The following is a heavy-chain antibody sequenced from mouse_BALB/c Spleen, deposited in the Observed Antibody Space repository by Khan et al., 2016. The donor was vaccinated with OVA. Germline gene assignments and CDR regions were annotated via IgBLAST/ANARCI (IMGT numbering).Heavy chain of an antibody. Sequence: QEVQSGPELKKPGETVKISCKASGYTFTNYGMNWVKQAPGKGLKWMGWINTYTGEPTYADDFKGRFAFSLETSASTAYLQIDNLKNEDTATYFCARPPYFSYVLDSWGQGTSVTVSS. CDR1: GYTFTNYG. CDR2: INTYTGEP. V-gene: IGHV9-3-1*01. CDR3: ARPPYFSYVLDS. J-gene: IGHJ4*01. D-gene: IGHD2-10*01.